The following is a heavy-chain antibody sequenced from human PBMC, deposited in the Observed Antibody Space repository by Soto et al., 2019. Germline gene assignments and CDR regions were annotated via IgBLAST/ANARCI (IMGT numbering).Heavy chain of an antibody. CDR3: ARTYHYDSCGKTYFYYGMDV. D-gene: IGHD3-22*01. CDR2: IIPMLDSA. V-gene: IGHV1-69*12. Sequence: QVQLVQSGAEVKKPGSSVKVSCKASVGTFDNYAITWVRRAPGQGLEWMAGIIPMLDSANYAEKFQDRVTINADDSTSKANMDASSLRAEDTAVYYCARTYHYDSCGKTYFYYGMDVWGQGTTVTVSS. J-gene: IGHJ6*02. CDR1: VGTFDNYA.